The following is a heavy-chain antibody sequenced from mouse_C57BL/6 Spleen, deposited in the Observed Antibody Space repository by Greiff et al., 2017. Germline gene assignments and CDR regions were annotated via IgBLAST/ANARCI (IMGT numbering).Heavy chain of an antibody. Sequence: QVQLKQSGTELVKPGASVKLSCKASGYTFTSYWMHWVKQRPGQGLEWIGNINPSNGGTNYNEKFKSKATLTVDKSSSTAYMQLSSLTSEDSAVYYCAGDYGNYWYFDVWGTGTTVTVSS. CDR3: AGDYGNYWYFDV. J-gene: IGHJ1*03. V-gene: IGHV1-53*01. CDR2: INPSNGGT. CDR1: GYTFTSYW. D-gene: IGHD2-1*01.